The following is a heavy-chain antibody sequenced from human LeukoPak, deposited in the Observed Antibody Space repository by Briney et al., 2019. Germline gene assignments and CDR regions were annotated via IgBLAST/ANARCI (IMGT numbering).Heavy chain of an antibody. V-gene: IGHV3-7*01. D-gene: IGHD2-8*01. CDR1: GFTFSGDW. Sequence: RGSLRLSPAASGFTFSGDWMSWVRQGPGKGLEWVASIRPDAGEDYCMDSVKGRFTISRDNAENSLYLQMNSLRAEDTAVYYCARLMGYETTYDYWVQGTLVTVSS. CDR2: IRPDAGED. CDR3: ARLMGYETTYDY. J-gene: IGHJ4*02.